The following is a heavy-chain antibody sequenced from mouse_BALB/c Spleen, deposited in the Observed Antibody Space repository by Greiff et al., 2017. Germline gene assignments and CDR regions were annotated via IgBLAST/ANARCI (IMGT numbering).Heavy chain of an antibody. CDR3: ARGVYYFDY. V-gene: IGHV5-6-5*01. Sequence: EVMLVESGGGLVKPGGSLKLSCAASGFTFSSYAMSWVRQTPEKRLEWVASISSGGSTYYPDSVKGRFTISRDNARNILYLQMSSLRSEDTAMYYCARGVYYFDYWGQGTTLTVSS. CDR2: ISSGGST. CDR1: GFTFSSYA. J-gene: IGHJ2*01.